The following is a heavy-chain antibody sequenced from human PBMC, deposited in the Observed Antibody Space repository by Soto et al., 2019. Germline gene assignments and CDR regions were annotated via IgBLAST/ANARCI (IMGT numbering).Heavy chain of an antibody. Sequence: GASVKVSCKASGYTFTNYAMQWVRQAPGQRLEWMGWINAGNGHTKYSQNFQGRVTITRDTSASTAYMELSSLISEDAAVYYCARGIWTMTRGAYYFDNWGQGTLVTAPQ. V-gene: IGHV1-3*01. J-gene: IGHJ4*02. CDR3: ARGIWTMTRGAYYFDN. D-gene: IGHD3-10*01. CDR2: INAGNGHT. CDR1: GYTFTNYA.